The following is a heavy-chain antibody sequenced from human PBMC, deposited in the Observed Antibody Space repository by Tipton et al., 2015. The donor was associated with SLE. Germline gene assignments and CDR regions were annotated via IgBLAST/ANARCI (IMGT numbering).Heavy chain of an antibody. CDR2: IYYTGTTT. Sequence: TLSLTCTVSGGSVSSSSKYWAWIRQPPGKGLEWIGSIYYTGTTTYYNSFLKSRVTMSVDTSKNHFSLKLISVTAADTAVYYCARTTDLFEYLGKHDIWGQGTMVTVSS. CDR3: ARTTDLFEYLGKHDI. D-gene: IGHD2/OR15-2a*01. CDR1: GGSVSSSSKY. V-gene: IGHV4-39*07. J-gene: IGHJ3*02.